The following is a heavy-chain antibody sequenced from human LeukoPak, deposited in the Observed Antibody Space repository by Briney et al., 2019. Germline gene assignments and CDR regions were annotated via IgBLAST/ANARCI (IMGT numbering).Heavy chain of an antibody. CDR3: ARDTSPFGYYYYYGMDV. CDR2: INPNSGGT. J-gene: IGHJ6*04. Sequence: ASVKVSCKASGYTFTGYYMHWVRQAPGQGLEWMGWINPNSGGTNYAQKFQGRVTMTRDTSISTAYMELSRLRSDDTAVYYCARDTSPFGYYYYYGMDVWGKGTTVTVSS. CDR1: GYTFTGYY. D-gene: IGHD3-3*01. V-gene: IGHV1-2*02.